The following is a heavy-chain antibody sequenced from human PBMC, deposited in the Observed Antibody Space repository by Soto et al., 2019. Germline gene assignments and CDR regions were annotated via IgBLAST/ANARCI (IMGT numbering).Heavy chain of an antibody. Sequence: PGGSLRLSCAASGFTFSNAWMNWVRQAPGKGLEWVGRIKSKTDGGTTDYAAPVKGRFTISRDDSKNTLYLQMNSLKTEDTAVYFFEFPGYQLLSIYYYYGMDVWGQGTTVTVSS. CDR2: IKSKTDGGTT. D-gene: IGHD2-2*01. J-gene: IGHJ6*02. V-gene: IGHV3-15*07. CDR1: GFTFSNAW. CDR3: EFPGYQLLSIYYYYGMDV.